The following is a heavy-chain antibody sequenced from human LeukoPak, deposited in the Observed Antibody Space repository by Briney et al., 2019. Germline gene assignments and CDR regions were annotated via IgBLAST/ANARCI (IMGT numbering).Heavy chain of an antibody. Sequence: SETLSLTCTVSGGSISSYYWSWIRQPAGKGLEWIGRIYTSGSTNYNPSLKSRVTMSVDTSKNQFSLKLSSVTAADTAVYYCARIEGRGPLPHVDYWGQGTLVTVSS. CDR2: IYTSGST. V-gene: IGHV4-4*07. D-gene: IGHD3-10*01. J-gene: IGHJ4*02. CDR3: ARIEGRGPLPHVDY. CDR1: GGSISSYY.